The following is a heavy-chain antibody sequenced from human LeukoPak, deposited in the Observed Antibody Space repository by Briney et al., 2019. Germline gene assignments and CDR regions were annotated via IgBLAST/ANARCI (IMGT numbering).Heavy chain of an antibody. D-gene: IGHD1-14*01. J-gene: IGHJ4*02. CDR3: ARDSRSRGAPGNYFDY. CDR1: GGTFSSYA. V-gene: IGHV1-69*05. CDR2: IIPIFGTA. Sequence: SVKVSCKASGGTFSSYAISWVRQAPGQGLEWMGRIIPIFGTANYAQKFQGRVTITTDESTSTAYMELSSLRSEDTAVYCCARDSRSRGAPGNYFDYWGQGTLVTVSS.